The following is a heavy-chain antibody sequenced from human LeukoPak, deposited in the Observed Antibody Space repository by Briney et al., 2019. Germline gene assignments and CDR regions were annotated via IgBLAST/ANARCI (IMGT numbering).Heavy chain of an antibody. CDR3: ARGAGDY. V-gene: IGHV4-34*01. CDR2: INHSGST. J-gene: IGHJ4*02. CDR1: GGSFSGYY. D-gene: IGHD6-13*01. Sequence: SETLSLTCAVYGGSFSGYYWSWIRQPPGKGLEWIGEINHSGSTNYNPSLESRVTISVDTSKNQFSLKLSSVTAADMAVYYCARGAGDYWGQGTLVTVSS.